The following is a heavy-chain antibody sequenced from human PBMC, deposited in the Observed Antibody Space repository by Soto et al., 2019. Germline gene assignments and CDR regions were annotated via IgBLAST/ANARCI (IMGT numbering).Heavy chain of an antibody. J-gene: IGHJ6*02. CDR2: IYPGDSDT. Sequence: PGKGLEWMGIIYPGDSDTRYSPSFQGQVTISADKSISTAYLQWSSLKASDTAMYYCARQIFGVVKNGMDFWGQGTTVTVS. D-gene: IGHD3-3*01. CDR3: ARQIFGVVKNGMDF. V-gene: IGHV5-51*01.